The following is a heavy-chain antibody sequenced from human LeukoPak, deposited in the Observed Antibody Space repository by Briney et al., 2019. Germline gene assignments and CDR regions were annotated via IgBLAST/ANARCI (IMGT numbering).Heavy chain of an antibody. CDR1: GYTFTSYG. J-gene: IGHJ4*02. CDR3: ARNSDSSGLFDY. Sequence: ASVKVSCKASGYTFTSYGISWVRQAPGQGLEWMGWISAYNGNTNYAQKLQGRVTMTTDTSTSTAYMELRRLRSDDTPVYYCARNSDSSGLFDYWGQGTLVTVSS. V-gene: IGHV1-18*01. D-gene: IGHD3-22*01. CDR2: ISAYNGNT.